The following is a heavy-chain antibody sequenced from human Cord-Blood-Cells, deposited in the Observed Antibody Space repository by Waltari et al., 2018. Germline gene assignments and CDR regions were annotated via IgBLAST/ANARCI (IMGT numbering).Heavy chain of an antibody. J-gene: IGHJ3*02. D-gene: IGHD6-6*01. CDR3: AKPLQLDAFDI. Sequence: QVQLVESGGGVVQPGRSLRLSCAASGFTFSSYGMHWVRQAPRKGLEWVAVISYDGSNKYYADSVKGRFTISRDNSKNTLYLQMNSLRAEDTAVYYCAKPLQLDAFDIWGQGTMVTVSS. V-gene: IGHV3-30*18. CDR1: GFTFSSYG. CDR2: ISYDGSNK.